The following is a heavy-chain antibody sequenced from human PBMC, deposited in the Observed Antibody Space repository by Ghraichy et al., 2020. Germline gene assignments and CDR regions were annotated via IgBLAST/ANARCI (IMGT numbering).Heavy chain of an antibody. D-gene: IGHD1-26*01. CDR2: IRYDGSNK. CDR1: GFTFSSYG. Sequence: GGSLRLSCAASGFTFSSYGMHWVRQAPGKGLEWVAFIRYDGSNKYYADSVKGRFTISRDNSKNTLYLQMNSLRAEDTAVYYCAKDLWNSGSYYANWFDTWGQGTLVTVSS. V-gene: IGHV3-30*02. CDR3: AKDLWNSGSYYANWFDT. J-gene: IGHJ5*02.